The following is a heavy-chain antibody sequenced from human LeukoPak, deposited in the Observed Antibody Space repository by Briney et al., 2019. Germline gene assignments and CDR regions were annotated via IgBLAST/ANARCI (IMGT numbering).Heavy chain of an antibody. J-gene: IGHJ4*02. CDR2: IYHSGST. CDR3: AGQRTYYYDSSGYYRRSSFDY. Sequence: SQTLSLTCAVSGGSISSGGYSWSWIRQPPGKGLEWIGYIYHSGSTYYNPSLKSRVTISVDRSKNQFSLKLSSVTAADTAVYYCAGQRTYYYDSSGYYRRSSFDYWGQGTLVTVSS. V-gene: IGHV4-30-2*01. CDR1: GGSISSGGYS. D-gene: IGHD3-22*01.